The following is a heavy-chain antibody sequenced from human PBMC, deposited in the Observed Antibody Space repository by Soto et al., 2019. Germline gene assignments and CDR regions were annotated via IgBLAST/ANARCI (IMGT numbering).Heavy chain of an antibody. D-gene: IGHD6-13*01. Sequence: QVQLVQSGAEVMKPGSSVKVSCKASGGTFSSYAISWVRQAPGQGLEWMGGSIPIFGTANYAQKLQGRVTITADESTSTAYMELSSLRSEDTAVYYCARSRSSSWSTFAPWGQGTLVTVST. V-gene: IGHV1-69*01. J-gene: IGHJ5*02. CDR3: ARSRSSSWSTFAP. CDR1: GGTFSSYA. CDR2: SIPIFGTA.